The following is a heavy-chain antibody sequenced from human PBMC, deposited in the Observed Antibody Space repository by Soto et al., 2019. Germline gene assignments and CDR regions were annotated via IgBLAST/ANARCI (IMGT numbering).Heavy chain of an antibody. CDR3: ARDHGSSGLLDY. D-gene: IGHD3-22*01. CDR2: IIPIFGTA. Sequence: SVKVSCKASGGTFSSYAISWVRQAPGQGLEWVGGIIPIFGTANYAQKFQGRVTITADKSTSTAYMELSSLRSEDTAVYYCARDHGSSGLLDYWGQGTLVTVSS. J-gene: IGHJ4*02. V-gene: IGHV1-69*06. CDR1: GGTFSSYA.